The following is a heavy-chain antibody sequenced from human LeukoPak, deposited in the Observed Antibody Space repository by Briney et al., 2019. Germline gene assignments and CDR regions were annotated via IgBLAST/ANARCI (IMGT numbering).Heavy chain of an antibody. CDR3: ATVAGFWGGGPYYFDY. CDR2: FDPEDGET. J-gene: IGHJ4*02. CDR1: GYTLTELS. D-gene: IGHD7-27*01. V-gene: IGHV1-24*01. Sequence: GASLKVSCKVSGYTLTELSMHWVRQAPGKGLEWMGGFDPEDGETIYAQKFQGRVTMTEDTSTDTAYMELSSLRSEDTAVYYCATVAGFWGGGPYYFDYWGQGTLVTVSS.